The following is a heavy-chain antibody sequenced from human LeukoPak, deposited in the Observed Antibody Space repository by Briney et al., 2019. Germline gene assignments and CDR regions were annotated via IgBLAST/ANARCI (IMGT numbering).Heavy chain of an antibody. CDR1: GFTFSGSA. Sequence: HPGGSLRLSCAASGFTFSGSAMHWVRQAPGKGLVWVSRINSDASSTNYADSVKGRFTISRDNAKNILYLQMNSLRAEDTAVYYCARDQGNYYYYMDVWGKGTTVTVSS. CDR2: INSDASST. J-gene: IGHJ6*03. CDR3: ARDQGNYYYYMDV. V-gene: IGHV3-74*01.